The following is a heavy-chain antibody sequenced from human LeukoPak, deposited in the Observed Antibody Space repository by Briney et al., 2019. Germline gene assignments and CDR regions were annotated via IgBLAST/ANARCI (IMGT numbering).Heavy chain of an antibody. V-gene: IGHV1-2*02. Sequence: ASVKVSCKPSGYTFTGYYMHWVRQAPGQGLEWMGWIHPNSGGTNYAQKFQGRVTMTRDTSISTAYMEVRRLRSGDTAVYYCAGVYSSGWYFDYWGQGTLVTVSS. CDR1: GYTFTGYY. CDR2: IHPNSGGT. D-gene: IGHD6-19*01. J-gene: IGHJ4*02. CDR3: AGVYSSGWYFDY.